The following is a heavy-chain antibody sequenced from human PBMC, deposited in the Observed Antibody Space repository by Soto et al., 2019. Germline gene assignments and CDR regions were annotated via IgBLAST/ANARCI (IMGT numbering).Heavy chain of an antibody. J-gene: IGHJ6*02. CDR2: INPKFGDT. D-gene: IGHD3-10*01. CDR3: ARNMDYYYGPGSGNGHGF. Sequence: QVQLVQSGAEMKEPGDSVRVSCEASGYTFTSYYIHWVRQAPGQGLEWMGWINPKFGDTTYAQDFQGRASMTRDMSISTVYMELSRLTSDDTAIYYCARNMDYYYGPGSGNGHGFWGQGTTVTVFS. CDR1: GYTFTSYY. V-gene: IGHV1-2*02.